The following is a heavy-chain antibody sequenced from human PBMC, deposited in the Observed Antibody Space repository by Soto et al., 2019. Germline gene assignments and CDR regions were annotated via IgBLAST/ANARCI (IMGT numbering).Heavy chain of an antibody. CDR3: ARDYGGDY. CDR1: GVPVSSRSFY. V-gene: IGHV4-61*01. Sequence: SETLSLTCSVSGVPVSSRSFYWSWFRQPPGKGLEWVGKIYYSGSIEYNPSLKSRVTISIDTSKNQFSLKLSSVIAADTAVYYCARDYGGDYWGQGTLVTVSS. J-gene: IGHJ4*02. CDR2: IYYSGSI. D-gene: IGHD4-17*01.